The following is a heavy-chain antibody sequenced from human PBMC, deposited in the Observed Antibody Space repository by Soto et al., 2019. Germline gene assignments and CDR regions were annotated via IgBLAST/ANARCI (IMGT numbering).Heavy chain of an antibody. D-gene: IGHD3-3*01. V-gene: IGHV3-30*18. J-gene: IGHJ4*02. CDR1: GLTFSSDC. CDR3: AKGHYDFWSGYFDY. CDR2: ISYDGSNK. Sequence: PGGSLRLSCAASGLTFSSDCMHWVRQAPGKGLEWVAVISYDGSNKYYADSVKGRFTISRDNSKNTLYLQMNSLRAEDTAVYYCAKGHYDFWSGYFDYWGQGTLVTVSS.